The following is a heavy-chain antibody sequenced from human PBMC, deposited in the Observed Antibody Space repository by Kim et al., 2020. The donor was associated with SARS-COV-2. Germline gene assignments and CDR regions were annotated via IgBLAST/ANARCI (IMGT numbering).Heavy chain of an antibody. V-gene: IGHV1-3*01. D-gene: IGHD3-10*01. CDR3: ARDLWFGELFFDY. Sequence: KYPQKFQGRVTITRDTSASTAYMELSSLRSEDTAVYYCARDLWFGELFFDYWGQGTLVTVSS. J-gene: IGHJ4*02.